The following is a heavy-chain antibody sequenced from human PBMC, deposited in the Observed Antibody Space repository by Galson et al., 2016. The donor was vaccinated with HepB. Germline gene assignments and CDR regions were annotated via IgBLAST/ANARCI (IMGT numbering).Heavy chain of an antibody. CDR1: GFIFSNAW. CDR2: IKSKTDGGTT. J-gene: IGHJ6*02. Sequence: FLRLSCAASGFIFSNAWMSWVRQAPGKGLEWVGRIKSKTDGGTTDYAAPVKGRFTISRDESKNTVYLQMNSLKTEDTAVYYCTKPLTYYDFWSGYYTSPYYYYGMDVWGQGTTVTVSS. CDR3: TKPLTYYDFWSGYYTSPYYYYGMDV. D-gene: IGHD3-3*01. V-gene: IGHV3-15*07.